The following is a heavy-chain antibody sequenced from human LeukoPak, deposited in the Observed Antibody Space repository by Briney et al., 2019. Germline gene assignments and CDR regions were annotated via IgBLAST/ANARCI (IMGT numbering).Heavy chain of an antibody. V-gene: IGHV3-64D*06. Sequence: GGSLRLSCSASGFTFSSYAMHWVRQAPGKGLEYVSAISSNGGSTCYADSGKGRFTISRDNSKNTLYLQMSSLRAEDTAVYYCVKSGSAGDQYWGQGTLVTVSS. J-gene: IGHJ4*02. CDR1: GFTFSSYA. CDR2: ISSNGGST. CDR3: VKSGSAGDQY. D-gene: IGHD6-13*01.